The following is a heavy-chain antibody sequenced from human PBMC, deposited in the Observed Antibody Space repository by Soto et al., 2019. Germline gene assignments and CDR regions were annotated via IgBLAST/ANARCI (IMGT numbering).Heavy chain of an antibody. CDR2: IIPILGIA. CDR3: ARDLIYGDYSDY. J-gene: IGHJ4*02. D-gene: IGHD4-17*01. CDR1: GGTFSSYT. V-gene: IGHV1-69*08. Sequence: QVQLVQSGAEVKKPGSSVKVSCKASGGTFSSYTISWVRQAPGQGLEWMGRIIPILGIANYAQKFQGRVTITADKSTSTAYMELSSLRSEDTAVYYCARDLIYGDYSDYWGQGTLVTVSS.